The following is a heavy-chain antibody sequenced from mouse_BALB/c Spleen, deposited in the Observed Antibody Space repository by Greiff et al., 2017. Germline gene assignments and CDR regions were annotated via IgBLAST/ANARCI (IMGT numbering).Heavy chain of an antibody. Sequence: EVKVVESGGGLVKPGGSLKLSCAASGFTFSSYYMSWVRQTPEKRLELVAAINSNGGSTYYPDTVKGRFTISRDNAKNTLYLQMSSLKSEDTALYDCARNYYGSRGAMDYWGQGTSVTVSS. V-gene: IGHV5-6-2*01. D-gene: IGHD1-1*01. CDR1: GFTFSSYY. J-gene: IGHJ4*01. CDR3: ARNYYGSRGAMDY. CDR2: INSNGGST.